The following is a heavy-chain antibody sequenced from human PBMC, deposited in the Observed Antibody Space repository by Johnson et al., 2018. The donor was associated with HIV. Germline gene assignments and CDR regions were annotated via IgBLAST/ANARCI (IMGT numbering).Heavy chain of an antibody. CDR1: GFTFDDYA. D-gene: IGHD2-15*01. J-gene: IGHJ3*02. CDR3: AKDRVVQSVGDAFDI. Sequence: VESGGGLVQPGRSLRLSCAASGFTFDDYAMHWVRQAPGKGLEWVSGISWNSGSIGYADSVKGRFTISRDNAKNTLYLQLNSLRVEDTAIYYCAKDRVVQSVGDAFDIWGQGTMVTVSS. CDR2: ISWNSGSI. V-gene: IGHV3-9*01.